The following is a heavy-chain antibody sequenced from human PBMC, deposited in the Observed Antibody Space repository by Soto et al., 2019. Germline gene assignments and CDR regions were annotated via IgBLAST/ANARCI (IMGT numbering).Heavy chain of an antibody. D-gene: IGHD6-6*01. Sequence: EVQLVESGGGLVQPGGSLRLSCAASGFTFSSYSMNWVRQAPGKGLEWVSYISSSSSTIYYADSVKGRFTISRDNAKNSLYLQMNSLRAEDTAVYYGARAPDIAARDYWGQGTLVTVSS. V-gene: IGHV3-48*01. CDR1: GFTFSSYS. CDR3: ARAPDIAARDY. J-gene: IGHJ4*02. CDR2: ISSSSSTI.